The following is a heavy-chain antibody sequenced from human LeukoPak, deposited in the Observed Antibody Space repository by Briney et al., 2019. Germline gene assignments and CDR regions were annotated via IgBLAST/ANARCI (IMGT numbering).Heavy chain of an antibody. CDR2: FSSGGGTR. CDR3: ARAGRYFDY. J-gene: IGHJ4*02. CDR1: GFTFSSYE. Sequence: GGSLRLSCAASGFTFSSYEMNWVRKAPGKGLGWVSFFSSGGGTRYNADFVKGRFTISRENAKTTLYLQMKSLRAEDTAIYYCARAGRYFDYWGQGTLVSVSS. V-gene: IGHV3-48*03.